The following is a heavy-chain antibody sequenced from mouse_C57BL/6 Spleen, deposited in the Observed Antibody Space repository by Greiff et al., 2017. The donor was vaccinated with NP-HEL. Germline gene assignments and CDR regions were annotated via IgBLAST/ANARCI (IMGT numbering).Heavy chain of an antibody. Sequence: QVQLQQSGPELVKPGASVKISCKASGYAFSSSWMNWVKQRPGKGLEWIGRIYPGDGDTNYNGKFKGKATLTADKSSSTAYMQLSSLTSEDSAVYFCARAGSSYSRGFADWGQGTLVTVSA. V-gene: IGHV1-82*01. CDR2: IYPGDGDT. CDR3: ARAGSSYSRGFAD. D-gene: IGHD1-1*01. J-gene: IGHJ3*01. CDR1: GYAFSSSW.